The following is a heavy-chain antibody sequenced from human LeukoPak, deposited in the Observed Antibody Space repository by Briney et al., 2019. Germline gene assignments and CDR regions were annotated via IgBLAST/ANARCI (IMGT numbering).Heavy chain of an antibody. J-gene: IGHJ4*02. D-gene: IGHD3-22*01. Sequence: GGSLRLSCAASGFTFSSYGMHWVRQAPGKGLEWVAVIWYDGSNKYYADSVKGRFTISRDNPKNTLYLQMNSLRAEDTAVYYCAKAGYYDSSGYYDYWGQGTLVTVSS. CDR2: IWYDGSNK. CDR1: GFTFSSYG. V-gene: IGHV3-33*06. CDR3: AKAGYYDSSGYYDY.